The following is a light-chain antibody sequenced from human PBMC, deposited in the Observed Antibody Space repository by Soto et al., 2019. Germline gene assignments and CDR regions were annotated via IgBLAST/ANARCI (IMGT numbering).Light chain of an antibody. CDR1: SSNIGSNT. J-gene: IGLJ1*01. CDR3: AAWDDSLNGLYV. CDR2: SNN. V-gene: IGLV1-44*01. Sequence: VLTQPPSASGTPGQRVTVSCSGSSSNIGSNTVNWYQQLPGTAPKLLIYSNNQRPSGVPDRFSGPKSGTSASLAISGLQSEDEADYYCAAWDDSLNGLYVFGTGTKVTV.